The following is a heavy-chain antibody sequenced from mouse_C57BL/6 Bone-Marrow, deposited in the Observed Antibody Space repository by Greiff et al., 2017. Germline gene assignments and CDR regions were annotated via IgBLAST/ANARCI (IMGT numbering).Heavy chain of an antibody. CDR3: ARYYYGSSYPFDY. Sequence: QVQLKQPGAELVRPGSSVKLSCKASGYTFTSYWMDWVKQRPGQGLEWIGNIYPSDSETHYNQKFKDKATLTVDKSSSTAYMQLSSLTSEDSAVYYCARYYYGSSYPFDYWGQGTTLTVSS. J-gene: IGHJ2*01. V-gene: IGHV1-61*01. CDR1: GYTFTSYW. D-gene: IGHD1-1*01. CDR2: IYPSDSET.